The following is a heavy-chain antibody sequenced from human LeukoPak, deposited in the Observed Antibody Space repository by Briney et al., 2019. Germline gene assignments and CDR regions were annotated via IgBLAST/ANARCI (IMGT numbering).Heavy chain of an antibody. CDR2: ISWNSGSI. V-gene: IGHV3-9*03. J-gene: IGHJ4*02. Sequence: GGSLRLSCAASGFTFDDYAMHWVRQAPGKGLEWVSCISWNSGSIGYADSVKGRFTISRDNAKNSLYLQMNSLRAEDMALYYCAKDRERAAAGNFDYWGQGTLVTVSS. D-gene: IGHD6-13*01. CDR1: GFTFDDYA. CDR3: AKDRERAAAGNFDY.